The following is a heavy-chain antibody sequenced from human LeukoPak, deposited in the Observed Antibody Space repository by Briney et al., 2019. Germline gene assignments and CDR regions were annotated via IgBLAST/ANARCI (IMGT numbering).Heavy chain of an antibody. CDR1: GGTFSSYA. D-gene: IGHD6-19*01. CDR3: AKIGGAVAGTEDPFDY. Sequence: ASVKVSCKASGGTFSSYAISWVRQAPGQGLEWMGGIIPIFGTANYAQKFQGRVTITADESTSTAYMELSSLRSEDTAVYYCAKIGGAVAGTEDPFDYWGQGTLVTVSS. J-gene: IGHJ4*02. CDR2: IIPIFGTA. V-gene: IGHV1-69*13.